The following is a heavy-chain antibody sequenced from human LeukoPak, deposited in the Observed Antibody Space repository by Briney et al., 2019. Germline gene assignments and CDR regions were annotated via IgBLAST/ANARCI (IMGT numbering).Heavy chain of an antibody. Sequence: SVKVSCKASGGTFSCYAISWVRQAPRQGLEWTGTIIPILGIANYAQKFQGRVTITADKSTSTAYMELSSLRSEDTAVYYCARHNRGDYVGPYYFDYWGQGTLVTVSS. CDR3: ARHNRGDYVGPYYFDY. J-gene: IGHJ4*02. V-gene: IGHV1-69*04. CDR1: GGTFSCYA. D-gene: IGHD4-17*01. CDR2: IIPILGIA.